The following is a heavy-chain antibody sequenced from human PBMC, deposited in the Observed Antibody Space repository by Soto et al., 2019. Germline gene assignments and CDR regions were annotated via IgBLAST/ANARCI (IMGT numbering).Heavy chain of an antibody. J-gene: IGHJ6*02. V-gene: IGHV2-5*01. Sequence: QITLKESGPPLVKPTQTLTLTCTFSGFSLTSGVVGVGWIRQPPGEALEWLALIYWNDEQYYNPSLRNRLTITRDTSKNQVVLTMTNMDPGDTAPYYCAHRLPGPSGYDVWGQGTTVTVSS. CDR3: AHRLPGPSGYDV. CDR2: IYWNDEQ. CDR1: GFSLTSGVVG. D-gene: IGHD6-13*01.